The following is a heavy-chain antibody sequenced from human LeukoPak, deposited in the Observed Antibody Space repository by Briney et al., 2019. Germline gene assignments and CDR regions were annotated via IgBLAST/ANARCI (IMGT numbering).Heavy chain of an antibody. Sequence: ASVKVSCKASGGTFSSYAISWVRQAPGQGLEWMGGIIPIFGTANYAQKFQGSVTITADESTSTAYMELSGLRSEDTAVYYCARDLNKYYYGSGSYYGLAFDIWGQGTMVTVSS. V-gene: IGHV1-69*13. CDR1: GGTFSSYA. CDR3: ARDLNKYYYGSGSYYGLAFDI. CDR2: IIPIFGTA. J-gene: IGHJ3*02. D-gene: IGHD3-10*01.